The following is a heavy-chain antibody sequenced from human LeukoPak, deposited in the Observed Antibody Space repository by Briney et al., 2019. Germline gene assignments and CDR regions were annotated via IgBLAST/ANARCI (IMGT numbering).Heavy chain of an antibody. Sequence: SETLSLTCTVSGDSISSGNYWGWIRQPPGKGLEWIGYIYYSGSTNYNPSLKSRVTISVDKSKSQISLKLNSVTAADTAVYYCATEYFYGSGSHSGLFAHWGQGTLVAVSS. CDR2: IYYSGST. CDR1: GDSISSGNY. D-gene: IGHD3-10*01. CDR3: ATEYFYGSGSHSGLFAH. V-gene: IGHV4-61*05. J-gene: IGHJ4*02.